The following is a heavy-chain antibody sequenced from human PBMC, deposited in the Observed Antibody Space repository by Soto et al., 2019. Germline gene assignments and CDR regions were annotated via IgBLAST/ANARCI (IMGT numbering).Heavy chain of an antibody. J-gene: IGHJ4*02. V-gene: IGHV3-23*01. Sequence: GGSLGLSSEDSGFTFSSYAISWVRQAPGKGLEWVSAISGSGGSTYYADSVKGRFTISRDNSKNTLYLQMNSLRAEDTAVYYCAKGGPDSITIFGVVIGGAFDYWGQGTLVTVSS. D-gene: IGHD3-3*01. CDR2: ISGSGGST. CDR3: AKGGPDSITIFGVVIGGAFDY. CDR1: GFTFSSYA.